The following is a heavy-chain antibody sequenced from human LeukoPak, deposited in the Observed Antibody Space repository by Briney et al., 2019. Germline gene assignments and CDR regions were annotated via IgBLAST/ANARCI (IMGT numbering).Heavy chain of an antibody. CDR1: GGSISSYY. CDR3: ARGYEYYDSSPRWYFDL. V-gene: IGHV4-59*01. CDR2: IYYSGST. D-gene: IGHD3-22*01. J-gene: IGHJ2*01. Sequence: SETLSLTCTVSGGSISSYYWSWIRQPPGKGLEWIGYIYYSGSTNYNPSLKSRVTISVDTSKNQFSLKLSSVTAADTAVYYCARGYEYYDSSPRWYFDLWGRGTLVTVSS.